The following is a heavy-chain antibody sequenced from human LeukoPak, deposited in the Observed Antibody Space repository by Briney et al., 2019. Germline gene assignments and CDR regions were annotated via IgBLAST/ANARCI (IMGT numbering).Heavy chain of an antibody. J-gene: IGHJ5*02. Sequence: SETLSLTCAVYGGSFSGYYWSWIRQPPGKGREWIGEINHSGSTNYNPSLKSRVTISVDPSKNHFSLQLSSVTAADTAVYYCARVRITMVRGFAGFDPWGQGTLVTVSS. CDR1: GGSFSGYY. CDR2: INHSGST. V-gene: IGHV4-34*01. D-gene: IGHD3-10*01. CDR3: ARVRITMVRGFAGFDP.